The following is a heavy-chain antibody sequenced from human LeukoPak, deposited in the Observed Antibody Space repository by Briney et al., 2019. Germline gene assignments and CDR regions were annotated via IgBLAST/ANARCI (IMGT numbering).Heavy chain of an antibody. D-gene: IGHD3-10*01. CDR1: GFTFSSYE. J-gene: IGHJ4*02. Sequence: TGGSLRLSCAASGFTFSSYEVIWVRQAPGKGLEWVSYITSSGSTIHYADSVKGRFTISRDNAKNSLYLQMNSLRAEDTAVYYCARGVTIIRGPDPFDYWGQGTLVTVSS. CDR3: ARGVTIIRGPDPFDY. V-gene: IGHV3-48*03. CDR2: ITSSGSTI.